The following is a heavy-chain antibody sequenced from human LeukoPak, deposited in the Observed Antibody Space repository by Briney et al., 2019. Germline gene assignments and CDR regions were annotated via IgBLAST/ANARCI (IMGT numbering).Heavy chain of an antibody. Sequence: SETLFLTCAVYGGSFSGYYWSWIRQPPGKGLEWIGEINHSGSTNYNPSLKSRVTISVDTSKNQFSLKLSSVTAADTAVYYCASSPRWLQLVLSKEAWGQGTLVTVSS. CDR2: INHSGST. D-gene: IGHD5-12*01. V-gene: IGHV4-34*01. CDR3: ASSPRWLQLVLSKEA. J-gene: IGHJ5*02. CDR1: GGSFSGYY.